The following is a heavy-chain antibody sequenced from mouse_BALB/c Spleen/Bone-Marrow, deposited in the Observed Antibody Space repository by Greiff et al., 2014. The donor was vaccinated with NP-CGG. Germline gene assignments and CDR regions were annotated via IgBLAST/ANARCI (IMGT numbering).Heavy chain of an antibody. D-gene: IGHD2-1*01. CDR3: ARFPIYYGNYGAMDY. V-gene: IGHV1S41*01. J-gene: IGHJ4*01. Sequence: DLVKPGASVKLSRKASSYTFTSYWINWIKQRPGQGLEWIGRIAPGSGSTYYNEMFKGKATLTVDTSSSTAYIQLSSLSSEDSAVYFCARFPIYYGNYGAMDYWGQGTSVTVSS. CDR1: SYTFTSYW. CDR2: IAPGSGST.